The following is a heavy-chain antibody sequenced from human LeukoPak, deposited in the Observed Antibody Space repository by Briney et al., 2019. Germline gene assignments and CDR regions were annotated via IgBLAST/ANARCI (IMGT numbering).Heavy chain of an antibody. D-gene: IGHD4-23*01. CDR1: RFTFSRYD. CDR3: VLGHYGGLFDN. V-gene: IGHV3-30-3*01. J-gene: IGHJ4*02. CDR2: IRSDGTTK. Sequence: PGGSLRLSCAASRFTFSRYDMHWVRQAPGKGLEWVAIIRSDGTTKDCADSVKGRFTISRDSSKDTLYIQMNSLRPEDTAVYYCVLGHYGGLFDNWGQGTLVSVSS.